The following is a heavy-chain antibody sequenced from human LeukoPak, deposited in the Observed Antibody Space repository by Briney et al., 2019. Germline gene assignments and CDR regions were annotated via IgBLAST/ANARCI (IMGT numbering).Heavy chain of an antibody. V-gene: IGHV1-18*01. D-gene: IGHD4-17*01. CDR2: ISAYNGNT. J-gene: IGHJ6*02. CDR3: ARDDGDYVRRYHYYGMDV. CDR1: GYTFTSYG. Sequence: ASVKVSCKASGYTFTSYGISWVRQAPGQGLEWMGWISAYNGNTNYAQKLQGRVTMTTDTSTSTAYMELRSLRSDDTAVYYCARDDGDYVRRYHYYGMDVWGQGTTVTVSS.